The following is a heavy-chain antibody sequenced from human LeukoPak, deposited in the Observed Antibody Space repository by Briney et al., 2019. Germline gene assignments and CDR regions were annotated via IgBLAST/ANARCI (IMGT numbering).Heavy chain of an antibody. D-gene: IGHD3-22*01. CDR3: ARLPGEDYYDSFIDY. CDR2: IYPGDSDT. J-gene: IGHJ4*02. Sequence: GESLKISCKGSGYSFTTYWIAWVRQMPGKGLEWMGIIYPGDSDTRYGPSFQGQVTFSADKSISTAYLQWSSLKASDTAMYYCARLPGEDYYDSFIDYWGQGTLVTVSS. V-gene: IGHV5-51*01. CDR1: GYSFTTYW.